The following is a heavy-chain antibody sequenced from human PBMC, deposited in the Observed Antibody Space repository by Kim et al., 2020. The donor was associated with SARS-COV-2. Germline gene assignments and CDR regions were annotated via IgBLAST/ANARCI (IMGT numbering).Heavy chain of an antibody. CDR3: ASEGYCSGGSCYSGADY. V-gene: IGHV4-39*01. D-gene: IGHD2-15*01. J-gene: IGHJ4*02. Sequence: LTSRVTISVDTSKNQFSLKLSSVTAADTAVYYCASEGYCSGGSCYSGADYWGQGTLVTVSS.